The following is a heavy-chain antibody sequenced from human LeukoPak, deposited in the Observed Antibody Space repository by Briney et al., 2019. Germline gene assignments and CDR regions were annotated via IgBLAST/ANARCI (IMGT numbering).Heavy chain of an antibody. Sequence: GASVTVSCKASGYTFTNYGISWVRQAPGQGLEWMGWISGYNGNTDYAQKLQGRVTMTTDTSTSTAYMELRSLRSDDTAIYYCARDTRTTLTPLNWFDPWGQGTLVTVSS. D-gene: IGHD4-17*01. J-gene: IGHJ5*02. CDR1: GYTFTNYG. CDR3: ARDTRTTLTPLNWFDP. V-gene: IGHV1-18*01. CDR2: ISGYNGNT.